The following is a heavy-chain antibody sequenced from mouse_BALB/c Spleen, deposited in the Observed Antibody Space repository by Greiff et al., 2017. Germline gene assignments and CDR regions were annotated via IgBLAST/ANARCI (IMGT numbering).Heavy chain of an antibody. CDR1: GFTFNTYA. V-gene: IGHV10-1*02. D-gene: IGHD2-1*01. Sequence: EVQGVESGGGLVQPKGSLKLSCAASGFTFNTYAMNWVRQAPGKGLEWVARIRSKSNNYATYYADSVKDRFTISRDDSQSMLYLQMNNLKTEDTAMYYCVSYGNYGLYAMDYWGQGTSVTVSS. CDR2: IRSKSNNYAT. J-gene: IGHJ4*01. CDR3: VSYGNYGLYAMDY.